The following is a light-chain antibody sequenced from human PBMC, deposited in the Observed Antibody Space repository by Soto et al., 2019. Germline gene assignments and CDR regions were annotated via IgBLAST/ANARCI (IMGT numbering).Light chain of an antibody. V-gene: IGKV1-9*01. Sequence: DVQLTQSPTFLSASVGDRVTITCRASQYISSHLAWYQQIPGKGPKLLIYAASTLQSGVPSRFSGSGSGTDFTLAISSLQPEDFATYYCQQVNGYPHTFGPGTKLEIK. J-gene: IGKJ2*01. CDR3: QQVNGYPHT. CDR1: QYISSH. CDR2: AAS.